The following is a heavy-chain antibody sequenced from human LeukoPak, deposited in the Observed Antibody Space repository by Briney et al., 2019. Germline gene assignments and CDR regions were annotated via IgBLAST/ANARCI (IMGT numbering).Heavy chain of an antibody. CDR1: GFTFSSYW. CDR3: ARESKPDIIAAAASGYTFDI. V-gene: IGHV3-7*01. J-gene: IGHJ3*02. D-gene: IGHD6-13*01. Sequence: PGGSLRLSCAASGFTFSSYWMSWVRQAPGKGLEWVANIKQDGSEKYYVDSVKGRFTISRDNAKNSLYLQMNSLRAEDTAVYYCARESKPDIIAAAASGYTFDIWGQGTMVTVSS. CDR2: IKQDGSEK.